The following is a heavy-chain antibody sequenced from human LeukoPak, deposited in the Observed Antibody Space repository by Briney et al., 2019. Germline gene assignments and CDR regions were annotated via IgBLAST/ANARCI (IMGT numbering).Heavy chain of an antibody. CDR1: GGSLTNYY. D-gene: IGHD3/OR15-3a*01. CDR3: AKFGHYSFDY. J-gene: IGHJ4*02. Sequence: PSETLSLTCSVSGGSLTNYYWSWTRQPPGKGLELIGYIYYSGTTWYNPSLESRLTLSVDTSKNQFFLKLSFVTAADTAVYYCAKFGHYSFDYWGQGTLVTVSS. CDR2: IYYSGTT. V-gene: IGHV4-59*01.